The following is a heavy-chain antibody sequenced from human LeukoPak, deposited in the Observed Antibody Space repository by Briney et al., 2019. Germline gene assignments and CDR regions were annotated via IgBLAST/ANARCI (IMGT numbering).Heavy chain of an antibody. CDR3: ATAYYYDSSGYYYTFDY. Sequence: GASVKVSCNASGGTFSSYAISWVRQAPGQGLEWMGGIIPIFGTANYAQKFQGRVTITTDESTSTAYMELSSLRSEDTAVYYCATAYYYDSSGYYYTFDYWGQGTLVTVSS. J-gene: IGHJ4*02. CDR1: GGTFSSYA. D-gene: IGHD3-22*01. V-gene: IGHV1-69*05. CDR2: IIPIFGTA.